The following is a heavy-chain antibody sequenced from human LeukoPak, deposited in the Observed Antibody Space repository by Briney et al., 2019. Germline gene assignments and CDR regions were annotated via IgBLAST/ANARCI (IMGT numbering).Heavy chain of an antibody. CDR3: AKVDGYYYMDV. D-gene: IGHD6-13*01. V-gene: IGHV3-48*03. J-gene: IGHJ6*03. CDR1: GFTFSSYE. CDR2: ISSSGSTI. Sequence: GGSLRLSCAASGFTFSSYEMNWVRQAPGKGLEWVSYISSSGSTIYYADSVKDRFTISRDNSKNTLYLQMNSLRAEDTAVYYCAKVDGYYYMDVWGKGTTVTISS.